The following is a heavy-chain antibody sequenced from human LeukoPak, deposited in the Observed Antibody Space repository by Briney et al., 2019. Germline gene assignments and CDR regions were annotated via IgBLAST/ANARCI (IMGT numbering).Heavy chain of an antibody. CDR1: GGSISSSSYY. CDR2: IYYSGST. J-gene: IGHJ4*02. Sequence: SETLSLTCTVSGGSISSSSYYWGWIRQPPGKGLEWIGSIYYSGSTYYNPSLKSRVTISVDTSKNQFSLKLSSVTAADTAVYYCARGSADYWGQGTLVTVSS. CDR3: ARGSADY. V-gene: IGHV4-39*07.